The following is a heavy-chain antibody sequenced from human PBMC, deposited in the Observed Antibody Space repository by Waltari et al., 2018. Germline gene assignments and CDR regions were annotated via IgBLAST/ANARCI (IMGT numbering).Heavy chain of an antibody. D-gene: IGHD3-22*01. Sequence: QVQLVESGGGVVQPGRSLRLSCAASGFSFSTYGMHWVRQAPGKGLEWVAYICSDGNDKYYADPVTGRFTISRDNSKNTLYLQMNSLRAEDTAVYYCAKDYDSSGYYPPQSGYFDYWGQGTLVIVSS. CDR3: AKDYDSSGYYPPQSGYFDY. V-gene: IGHV3-33*06. CDR2: ICSDGNDK. CDR1: GFSFSTYG. J-gene: IGHJ4*02.